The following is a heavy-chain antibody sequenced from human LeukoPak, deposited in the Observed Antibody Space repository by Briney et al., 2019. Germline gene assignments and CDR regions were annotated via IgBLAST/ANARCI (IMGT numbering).Heavy chain of an antibody. CDR3: ARGNYDFWSGYLGDWFDP. CDR2: IYTSGST. D-gene: IGHD3-3*01. Sequence: PSQTLSLTCTVSGGSISSGSYYWSWIRPPAGKGLEWIGRIYTSGSTNYNPSLKSRVTISVDTSKNQFSLKLSSVTAADTAVYYCARGNYDFWSGYLGDWFDPWGQGTLVTVSS. CDR1: GGSISSGSYY. J-gene: IGHJ5*02. V-gene: IGHV4-61*02.